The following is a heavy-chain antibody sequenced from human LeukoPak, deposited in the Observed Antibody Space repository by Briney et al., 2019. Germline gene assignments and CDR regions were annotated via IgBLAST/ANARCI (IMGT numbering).Heavy chain of an antibody. CDR3: ASFWSGYRTPYDY. J-gene: IGHJ4*02. CDR2: ISSSSSYI. Sequence: GGSLRLSCAASGFTFSSYSMNWVRQAPGERLEWVSSISSSSSYIYYADSVKGRFTISRDNAKNSLYLQMNGLRAEDTAVYYCASFWSGYRTPYDYWGQGTLVTVSS. CDR1: GFTFSSYS. D-gene: IGHD3-3*01. V-gene: IGHV3-21*01.